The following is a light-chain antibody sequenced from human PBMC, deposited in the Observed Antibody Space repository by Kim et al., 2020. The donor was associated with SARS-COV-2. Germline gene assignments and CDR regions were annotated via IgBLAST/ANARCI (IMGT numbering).Light chain of an antibody. Sequence: SSPAGDRVTITCRASPSISTWLIWYQQKPGKAPKLLIYKASTLESVVSTRFSGSGSGTEFTLTISSLQPDDVASYYCQQYNSLLTFGQGIKVDIK. CDR1: PSISTW. CDR2: KAS. J-gene: IGKJ1*01. V-gene: IGKV1-5*03. CDR3: QQYNSLLT.